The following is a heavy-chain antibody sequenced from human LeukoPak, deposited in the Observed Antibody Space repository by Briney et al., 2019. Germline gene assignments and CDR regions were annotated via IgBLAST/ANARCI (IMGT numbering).Heavy chain of an antibody. CDR1: GFTFSSHL. J-gene: IGHJ4*02. Sequence: GGSLRLSCAASGFTFSSHLMHWVRQAPGKGLVWVSRISSDGTYTNYADSVRGRFTISRDNAKNTVYLQMNSLRVEDTAVYYCVRDFRSADYWGQGTLVTVSS. V-gene: IGHV3-74*01. CDR2: ISSDGTYT. CDR3: VRDFRSADY.